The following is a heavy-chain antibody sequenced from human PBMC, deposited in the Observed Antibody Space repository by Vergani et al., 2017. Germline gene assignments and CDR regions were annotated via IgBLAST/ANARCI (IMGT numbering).Heavy chain of an antibody. CDR1: GGSISSYY. CDR2: IYYSGST. J-gene: IGHJ4*02. D-gene: IGHD3-10*01. V-gene: IGHV4-59*01. Sequence: QVQLQESGPGLVKPSETLSLTCTVSGGSISSYYWSWIRQPPGKGLEWIGYIYYSGSTNYNPSLKSRVTISVDTSKNQFSLKLSSVTAADTAVYYCARSSDMGFGELLSPLDYWGQGTLVTVSS. CDR3: ARSSDMGFGELLSPLDY.